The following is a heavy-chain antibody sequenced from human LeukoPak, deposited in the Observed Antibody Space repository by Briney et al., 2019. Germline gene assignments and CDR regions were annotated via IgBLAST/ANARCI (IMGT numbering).Heavy chain of an antibody. Sequence: SETLSLTCTVSGGSISSYYWSWIRQPPGKGLEWIGYIYYSGSTNYNPSLKSRVPISVDTSKNQFSLKLSSVTAADTAVYYCARGGTTGDWFDPWGQGTLVTVSS. D-gene: IGHD1-1*01. CDR2: IYYSGST. J-gene: IGHJ5*02. CDR3: ARGGTTGDWFDP. V-gene: IGHV4-59*01. CDR1: GGSISSYY.